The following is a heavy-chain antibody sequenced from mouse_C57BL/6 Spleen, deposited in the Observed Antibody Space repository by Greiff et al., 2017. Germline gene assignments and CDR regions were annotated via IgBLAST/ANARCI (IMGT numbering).Heavy chain of an antibody. V-gene: IGHV1-26*01. D-gene: IGHD2-12*01. Sequence: EVQLQQSGPELVKPGASVKISCKASGYTFTDYYMNWVKQSHGKSLEWIGDINPNNGGTSYNQKLKGKATLTVDKSSSTAYMELRSLTSEDSAVYYCARRYSFGFAYWGQGTLVTVSA. J-gene: IGHJ3*01. CDR3: ARRYSFGFAY. CDR2: INPNNGGT. CDR1: GYTFTDYY.